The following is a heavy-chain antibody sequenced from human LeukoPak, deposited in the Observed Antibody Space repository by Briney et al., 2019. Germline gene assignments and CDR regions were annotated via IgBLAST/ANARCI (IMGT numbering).Heavy chain of an antibody. Sequence: GAPVKVSCKASGGTFSSYAISWVRQAPGQGLEWMGGIIPIFGTANYAQKFQGRVTITADKSTSTAYMELSSLRSEDTAVYYCASRYNWNHDAFDIWGQGTMVTVSS. D-gene: IGHD1-20*01. CDR2: IIPIFGTA. CDR3: ASRYNWNHDAFDI. V-gene: IGHV1-69*06. CDR1: GGTFSSYA. J-gene: IGHJ3*02.